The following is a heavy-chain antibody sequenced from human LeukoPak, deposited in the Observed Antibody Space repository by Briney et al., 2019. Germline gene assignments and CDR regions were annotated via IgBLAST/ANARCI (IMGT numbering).Heavy chain of an antibody. CDR2: INPNSGGT. CDR1: GYTFTGYY. D-gene: IGHD2-15*01. V-gene: IGHV1-2*06. Sequence: ASVKVSCKASGYTFTGYYMHWVRQAPGQGLEWMGRINPNSGGTNYAQKFQARVTMTRDTSISTAYMGLSRLRSDDTAVYYCARAPRFGYCSGGSCYGWGQGTLVTVSS. CDR3: ARAPRFGYCSGGSCYG. J-gene: IGHJ4*02.